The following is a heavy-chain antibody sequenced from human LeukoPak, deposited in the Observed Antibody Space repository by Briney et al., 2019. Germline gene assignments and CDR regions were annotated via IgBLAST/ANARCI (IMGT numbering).Heavy chain of an antibody. CDR3: ARDRPGNTAIDY. Sequence: GGSLRLSSAASGFTFSTYWMHWVRQAPGKGLVWVSRIHSDGRSTSYADSVNGRFTISRDNAKNTLYLQMNSLRAEDTAVYYCARDRPGNTAIDYWGQGTLVTVSS. CDR2: IHSDGRST. V-gene: IGHV3-74*01. J-gene: IGHJ4*02. CDR1: GFTFSTYW. D-gene: IGHD5-18*01.